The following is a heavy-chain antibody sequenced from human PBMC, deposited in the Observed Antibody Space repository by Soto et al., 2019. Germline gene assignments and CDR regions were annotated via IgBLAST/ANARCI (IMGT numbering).Heavy chain of an antibody. CDR3: ARRGFHHWYDP. CDR1: GFIFSTHT. Sequence: EVQLLESGGGLAQPGGSLRLSCAASGFIFSTHTMSWVRQAPGKGLEWVSGITGDGGTTYYADSVKGRFTISRDNSKNTVYLQMNRLGAEDTAVDYCARRGFHHWYDPWGQGTLVTVSS. CDR2: ITGDGGTT. V-gene: IGHV3-23*01. J-gene: IGHJ5*02.